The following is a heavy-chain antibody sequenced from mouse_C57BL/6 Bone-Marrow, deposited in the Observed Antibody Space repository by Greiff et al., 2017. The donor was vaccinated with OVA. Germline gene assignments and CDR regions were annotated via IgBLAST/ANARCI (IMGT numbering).Heavy chain of an antibody. CDR1: GYTFTDYY. D-gene: IGHD1-1*01. V-gene: IGHV1-19*01. J-gene: IGHJ3*01. CDR2: INPYNGGT. Sequence: VQLKQSGPVLVKPGASVKMSCKASGYTFTDYYMNWVKQSHGKSLEWIGVINPYNGGTSYNQKFKGKATLTVDKSSSTAYMELNSLTSEDSAVYYCARSLLRRFAYWGQGTLVTVSA. CDR3: ARSLLRRFAY.